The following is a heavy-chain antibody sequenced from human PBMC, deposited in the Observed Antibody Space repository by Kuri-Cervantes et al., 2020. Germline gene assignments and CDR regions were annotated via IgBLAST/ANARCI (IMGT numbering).Heavy chain of an antibody. J-gene: IGHJ5*02. Sequence: GSLRLSCTVSGGSVSSGSYYWSWIRQPPGKGLEWIGSIYYSGSTYYNPSLKSRVTISVDTSKNQFSLKLSSVTAADTAVYYCARDLSSYGSGSYYNPWFDPWGQGTLVTVSS. CDR2: IYYSGST. D-gene: IGHD3-10*01. CDR1: GGSVSSGSYY. V-gene: IGHV4-39*07. CDR3: ARDLSSYGSGSYYNPWFDP.